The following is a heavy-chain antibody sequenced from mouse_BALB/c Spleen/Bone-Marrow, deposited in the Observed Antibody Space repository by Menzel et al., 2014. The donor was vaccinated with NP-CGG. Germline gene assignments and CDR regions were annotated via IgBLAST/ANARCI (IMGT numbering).Heavy chain of an antibody. D-gene: IGHD2-3*01. J-gene: IGHJ3*01. Sequence: EVKLMESGGGLVQPGGSLKLSCAASGFDFSGFWMGWVRQAPGKGLEWIGEINPDSSTINYTPSLKDRFIISRDNAINTLYLQMSKVRSEDTALYYCARLGYYGGFAYWGQGTLVAVSA. V-gene: IGHV4-1*02. CDR3: ARLGYYGGFAY. CDR1: GFDFSGFW. CDR2: INPDSSTI.